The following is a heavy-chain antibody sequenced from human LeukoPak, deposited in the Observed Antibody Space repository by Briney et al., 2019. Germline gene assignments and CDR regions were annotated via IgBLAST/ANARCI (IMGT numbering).Heavy chain of an antibody. CDR1: GYSIRSGYH. D-gene: IGHD3-22*01. Sequence: TSETLSLTCAVSGYSIRSGYHWSWIRQPPGKGLEWIGSIYQSGSTYYNPSLKSRVTISVDTSKNQFSLNLSSVTAAGSAVYYCARRDFDSSGYLSFYFDYWGQGTLVTVPS. J-gene: IGHJ4*02. V-gene: IGHV4-38-2*01. CDR3: ARRDFDSSGYLSFYFDY. CDR2: IYQSGST.